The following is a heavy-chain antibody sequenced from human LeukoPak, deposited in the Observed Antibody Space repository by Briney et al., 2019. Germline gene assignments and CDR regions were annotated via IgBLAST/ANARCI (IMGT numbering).Heavy chain of an antibody. J-gene: IGHJ3*01. CDR2: IKQDGSEK. CDR3: ARDRGGGDFWSGYHDAFDF. CDR1: GFTFSSYW. D-gene: IGHD3-3*01. V-gene: IGHV3-7*01. Sequence: GGSLRLSCAASGFTFSSYWMTWVRQAPGKGLEWVANIKQDGSEKNYVDSVKGRFTISRDNGKNSLYLQLNSLRAEDTAVHYCARDRGGGDFWSGYHDAFDFWGQGTMVTVSS.